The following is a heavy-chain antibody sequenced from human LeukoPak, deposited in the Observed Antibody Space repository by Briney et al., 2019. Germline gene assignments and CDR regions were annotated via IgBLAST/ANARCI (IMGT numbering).Heavy chain of an antibody. Sequence: GASVKVSCKASGGTFSSYAICWVRQAPGQGLEWMGRIIPIFGTANYAQKFQGRVTITTDESTSTAYMELSSLRSEDTAVYYCAREPKWELPPDYWGQGTLVTVSS. CDR3: AREPKWELPPDY. CDR2: IIPIFGTA. D-gene: IGHD1-26*01. CDR1: GGTFSSYA. V-gene: IGHV1-69*05. J-gene: IGHJ4*02.